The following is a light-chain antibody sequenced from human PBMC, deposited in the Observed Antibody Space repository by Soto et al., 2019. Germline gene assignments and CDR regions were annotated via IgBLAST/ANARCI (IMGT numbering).Light chain of an antibody. J-gene: IGKJ4*01. CDR3: QQRINWPIT. Sequence: EIVLTQSPATLSLSPGERATLSCRASQSVNSYLAWYQQKPGQAPRLLIYDASNRATGIPARFSGSGSGTDFTLTISSLEPEDFALYYCQQRINWPITFSGGTKVELK. CDR2: DAS. CDR1: QSVNSY. V-gene: IGKV3-11*01.